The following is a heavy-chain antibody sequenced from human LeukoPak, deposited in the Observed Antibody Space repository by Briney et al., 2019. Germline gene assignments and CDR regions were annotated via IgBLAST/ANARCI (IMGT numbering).Heavy chain of an antibody. Sequence: SETLSLTCTVSGDSITSGSYYWSWIRQPAGKGLEWIGRIFISGGTNYNPSLKSRVTMSVDTSKNQFSLKLSSVTAADTAVYYCARGKYSSGWYGPDSFDIWGQGTMVTVSS. J-gene: IGHJ3*02. D-gene: IGHD6-19*01. CDR3: ARGKYSSGWYGPDSFDI. V-gene: IGHV4-61*02. CDR1: GDSITSGSYY. CDR2: IFISGGT.